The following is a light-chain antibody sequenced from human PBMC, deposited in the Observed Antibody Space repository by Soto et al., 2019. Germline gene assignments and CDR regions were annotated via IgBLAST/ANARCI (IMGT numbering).Light chain of an antibody. Sequence: EIVLTQSPVTLSVSPGERATLSCRASQSVSSNLAWYQQKPGQAPRLLIYGAYTRAAGVPARFSGSGSGTEFTLTISSLQSEDFAVYFCHQYHNWPRTFGQGTKLEIK. CDR1: QSVSSN. CDR3: HQYHNWPRT. CDR2: GAY. V-gene: IGKV3-15*01. J-gene: IGKJ2*01.